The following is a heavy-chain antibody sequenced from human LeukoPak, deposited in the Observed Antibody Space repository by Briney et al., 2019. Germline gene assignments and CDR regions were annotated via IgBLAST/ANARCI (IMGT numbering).Heavy chain of an antibody. V-gene: IGHV3-30-3*01. J-gene: IGHJ1*01. CDR2: ISYDGSNK. Sequence: PGGSLRLSCAASGFTFSSYAMHWVRQAPGKGLGWVAVISYDGSNKYYADSVKGRFTISRDNSKNTLYLQMNSLRAEDTAVYYCARDIVGTVPAVVSLFQHWGQGTLVTVSS. CDR3: ARDIVGTVPAVVSLFQH. D-gene: IGHD3-16*02. CDR1: GFTFSSYA.